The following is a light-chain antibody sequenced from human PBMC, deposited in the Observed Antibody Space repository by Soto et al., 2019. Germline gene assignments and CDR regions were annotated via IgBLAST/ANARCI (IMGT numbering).Light chain of an antibody. CDR2: EGS. CDR3: CAYVSSNTLL. CDR1: SSDVGGYDL. V-gene: IGLV2-23*01. J-gene: IGLJ3*02. Sequence: QSALTQPASVSGSPGQSINISCTGTSSDVGGYDLVSWYQQHPGKAPKLIIYEGSKRPSGISNRFSGSKSGNTASLIISGLQGDDEGDYYCCAYVSSNTLLFGGGTKVTVL.